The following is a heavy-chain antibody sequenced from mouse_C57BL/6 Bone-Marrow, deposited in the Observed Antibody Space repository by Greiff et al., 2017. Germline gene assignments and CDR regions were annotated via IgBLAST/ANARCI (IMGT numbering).Heavy chain of an antibody. CDR2: IYPGSGNT. CDR3: ASRGFAY. V-gene: IGHV1-66*01. Sequence: LVESGPELVKPGASVKISCKASGYSFTSYYIHWVKQRPGQGLEWIGWIYPGSGNTKYNEKFKGKATLTADTSSSTAYMQLSSLTSEDSAVYYCASRGFAYWGQGTLVTVSA. CDR1: GYSFTSYY. D-gene: IGHD3-1*01. J-gene: IGHJ3*01.